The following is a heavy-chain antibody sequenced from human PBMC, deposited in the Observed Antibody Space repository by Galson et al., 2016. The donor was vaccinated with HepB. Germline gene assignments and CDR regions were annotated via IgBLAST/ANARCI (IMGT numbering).Heavy chain of an antibody. V-gene: IGHV3-53*01. D-gene: IGHD2-15*01. CDR3: ARDRHCSGGSCSGL. Sequence: SLRLSCAASGFSFSDYNMNWIRQAPGKGLEWVSLIYSGGSTYFAHSVKGRFTISRDSSKNTVYLQMNSLTAEDTAIYYCARDRHCSGGSCSGLWGQGTLVTVSS. CDR2: IYSGGST. J-gene: IGHJ4*02. CDR1: GFSFSDYN.